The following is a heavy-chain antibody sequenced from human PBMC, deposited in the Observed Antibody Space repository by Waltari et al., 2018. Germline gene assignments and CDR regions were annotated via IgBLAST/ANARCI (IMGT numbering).Heavy chain of an antibody. D-gene: IGHD1-26*01. CDR1: GGAISSGDYY. V-gene: IGHV4-30-4*08. Sequence: QVQLQESGPGLVKPSQTLSLTCTVPGGAISSGDYYWSWIRQTPGQGLEWIGYIYYSGSTYYNPSLKSRVTISVDTSKNQFSLKLSSVTAADTAVYYCARDGGGIVGALDAFDIWGQGTMVTVSS. CDR2: IYYSGST. CDR3: ARDGGGIVGALDAFDI. J-gene: IGHJ3*02.